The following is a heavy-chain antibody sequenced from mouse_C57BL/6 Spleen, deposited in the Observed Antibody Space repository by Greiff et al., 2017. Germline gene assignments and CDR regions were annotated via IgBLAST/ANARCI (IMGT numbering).Heavy chain of an antibody. D-gene: IGHD2-10*02. CDR2: INPNNGGT. CDR1: GYTFTDYN. CDR3: ARGGVWDFDY. V-gene: IGHV1-22*01. Sequence: VHVKQSGPELVKPGASLKMSCKASGYTFTDYNMHLVKQSHGKSLVCIGYINPNNGGTSYNQKFNGKATLTVNTSSSTAYMELRSLTSEDSAVYDCARGGVWDFDYWGQGTTLTGSS. J-gene: IGHJ2*01.